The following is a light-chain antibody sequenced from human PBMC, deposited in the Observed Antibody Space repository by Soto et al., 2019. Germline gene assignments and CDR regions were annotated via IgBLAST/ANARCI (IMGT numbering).Light chain of an antibody. Sequence: QPVLTQPPSASASLGASVKLTCTLSSGHNSYAIAWHQQQPEKGPRYLMKLNSDGSHSKGDGIPDRFSGSSSGAERYLTISSLQSEDEADYYCQTWNTDIRVFGGRTKLTVL. J-gene: IGLJ3*02. V-gene: IGLV4-69*01. CDR2: LNSDGSH. CDR1: SGHNSYA. CDR3: QTWNTDIRV.